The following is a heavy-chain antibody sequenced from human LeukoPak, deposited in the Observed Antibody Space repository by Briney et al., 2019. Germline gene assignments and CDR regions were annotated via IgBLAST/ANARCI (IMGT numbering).Heavy chain of an antibody. Sequence: GGSLRLSCTASGFTFGDYAMSWVRQAPGKGLKWVGFIRSKAYGGTTEYAASVKGRFTISRDDSKSIAYLQMDSLKTEDTAVYYCTRPYYDILTGLYYYYGMDVWGQGTTVTVSS. D-gene: IGHD3-9*01. CDR1: GFTFGDYA. CDR3: TRPYYDILTGLYYYYGMDV. CDR2: IRSKAYGGTT. V-gene: IGHV3-49*04. J-gene: IGHJ6*02.